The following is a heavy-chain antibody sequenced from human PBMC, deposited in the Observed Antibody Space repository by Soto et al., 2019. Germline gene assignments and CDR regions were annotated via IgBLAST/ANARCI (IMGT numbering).Heavy chain of an antibody. J-gene: IGHJ5*02. D-gene: IGHD3-16*01. CDR1: GFTFSVYT. Sequence: EAQLVESGGGLVQPGGSLRLSCAASGFTFSVYTMHWVRQSPGKGLEWISSITSSGTTISYADSVKGRFTISRDNVKSSLFLHTDTLRDEDTAVYYCARDGYGTSAAWPWFDHWGEGTLVSVSS. CDR3: ARDGYGTSAAWPWFDH. CDR2: ITSSGTTI. V-gene: IGHV3-48*02.